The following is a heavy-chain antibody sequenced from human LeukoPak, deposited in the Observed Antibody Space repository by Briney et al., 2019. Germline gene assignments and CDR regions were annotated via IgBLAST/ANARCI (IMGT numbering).Heavy chain of an antibody. CDR1: GYTFTSYG. CDR3: ARRLLQVVVAATKGWFDP. D-gene: IGHD2-15*01. CDR2: ISAYNGNT. J-gene: IGHJ5*02. V-gene: IGHV1-18*04. Sequence: ASVKVSCKASGYTFTSYGISWVRQAPGQGLEWMGWISAYNGNTNYAQKLQGRVTMTTDTSTSTAYMELRSLRSDDTAVYYCARRLLQVVVAATKGWFDPWGQGTLVTVSS.